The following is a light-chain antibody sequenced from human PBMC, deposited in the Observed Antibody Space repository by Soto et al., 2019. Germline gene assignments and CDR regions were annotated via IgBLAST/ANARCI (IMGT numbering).Light chain of an antibody. CDR2: LGS. Sequence: DIVMTQSPLSLIVTSGEPASISCRSSQSLLHTNGYNYLDWYLQKPGQSPQLLIYLGSNRASGVPDRFSGSGSGTDFTLKISRVEAEDVGVYFCMQSLQTPVTFGQGTKLEIK. J-gene: IGKJ1*01. V-gene: IGKV2-28*01. CDR1: QSLLHTNGYNY. CDR3: MQSLQTPVT.